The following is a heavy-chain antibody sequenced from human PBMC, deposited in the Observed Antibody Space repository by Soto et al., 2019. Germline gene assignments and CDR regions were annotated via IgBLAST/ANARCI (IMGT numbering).Heavy chain of an antibody. CDR1: GFTFSSYA. CDR2: ISGSGGST. D-gene: IGHD2-21*02. J-gene: IGHJ4*02. V-gene: IGHV3-23*01. Sequence: PGGSLRLSCAASGFTFSSYAMSWVRLAPGKGLEWVSAISGSGGSTYYADSVKGRFTISRDNSKNTLYLQMNSLRAEDTAVYYCAKDHCGGDCYSRPLEYWGQGTLVTVSS. CDR3: AKDHCGGDCYSRPLEY.